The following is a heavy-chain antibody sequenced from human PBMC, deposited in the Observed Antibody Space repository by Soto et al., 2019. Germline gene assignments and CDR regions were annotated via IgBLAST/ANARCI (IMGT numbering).Heavy chain of an antibody. CDR1: GYTFTSYY. J-gene: IGHJ4*02. Sequence: ASVKVSCKASGYTFTSYYMHWVRQAPGRGLEWMGIINPSGGSTSYAQKFQGRVTMTRDTSTSTVYMELSSLRSEDTAVYCCARSRSYYDSSGYYLLRYWGQGTLVTVSS. CDR2: INPSGGST. CDR3: ARSRSYYDSSGYYLLRY. V-gene: IGHV1-46*03. D-gene: IGHD3-22*01.